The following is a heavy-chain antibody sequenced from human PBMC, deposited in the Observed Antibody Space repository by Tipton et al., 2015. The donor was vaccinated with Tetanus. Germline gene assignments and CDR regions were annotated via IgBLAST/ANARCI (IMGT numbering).Heavy chain of an antibody. J-gene: IGHJ3*02. CDR1: GFTFSDYS. Sequence: SLRLSCAASGFTFSDYSMNWVRQAPGKGLEWVPVIYGGGSSTYYADSVKGRFTISRDDSKNTLYLQMNSLRAEDTAIYYCAKAMNDLRYALDIWGQGTLVTVAS. D-gene: IGHD1-1*01. CDR3: AKAMNDLRYALDI. CDR2: IYGGGSST. V-gene: IGHV3-23*03.